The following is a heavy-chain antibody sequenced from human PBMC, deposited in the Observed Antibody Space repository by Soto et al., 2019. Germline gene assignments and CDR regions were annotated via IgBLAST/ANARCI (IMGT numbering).Heavy chain of an antibody. V-gene: IGHV4-4*02. Sequence: QVQLQESGPGLVKPSGTLSLTCAVSSGSISSSNWWSWVRQPPGKGLEWIGEIYHSGSTNYNPSLKSRVTISVDKSKNQFSLELSSATAADTAVYYCARARYCTNGVCGGGAFDIWGQGTMVTVSS. CDR3: ARARYCTNGVCGGGAFDI. CDR1: SGSISSSNW. D-gene: IGHD2-8*01. J-gene: IGHJ3*02. CDR2: IYHSGST.